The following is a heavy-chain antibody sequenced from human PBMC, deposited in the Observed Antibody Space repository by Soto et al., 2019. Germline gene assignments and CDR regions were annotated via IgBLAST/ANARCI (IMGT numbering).Heavy chain of an antibody. CDR2: INHSGSA. J-gene: IGHJ6*02. Sequence: PSETLSLTCAVYGGSFSDYSWAWIRQPPGKALEWIGQINHSGSANYNPSLRSRVIISIGTPKNQFSLKLSSVTAADTAVYYCARTPTIPPRPGLDYPSRLHYYGMDVWGQGTTVTVSS. CDR3: ARTPTIPPRPGLDYPSRLHYYGMDV. D-gene: IGHD4-17*01. V-gene: IGHV4-34*01. CDR1: GGSFSDYS.